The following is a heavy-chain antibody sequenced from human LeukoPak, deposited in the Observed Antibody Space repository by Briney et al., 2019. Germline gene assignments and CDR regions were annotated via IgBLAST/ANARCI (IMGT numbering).Heavy chain of an antibody. J-gene: IGHJ4*02. CDR3: ARDPGWLDFDY. CDR2: IYYSGST. Sequence: NASETLSLTCTVSGGSISSYYWSWIRQPPGKGLEWIGYIYYSGSTNYNPSLKSRVTISVDTSKNQFSLHLNSVTPEDTAVYYCARDPGWLDFDYWGQGTLVTVSS. CDR1: GGSISSYY. V-gene: IGHV4-59*12. D-gene: IGHD5-12*01.